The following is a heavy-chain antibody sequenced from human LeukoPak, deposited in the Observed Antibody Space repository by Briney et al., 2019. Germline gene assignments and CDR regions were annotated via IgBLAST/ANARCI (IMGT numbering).Heavy chain of an antibody. CDR2: IKQDGSEK. CDR3: ARDRYCGGDCYYWHFDL. J-gene: IGHJ2*01. V-gene: IGHV3-7*01. CDR1: GFTFSSYW. D-gene: IGHD2-21*02. Sequence: GGSLRLSCEASGFTFSSYWMSWVRQAPGKGLEWVANIKQDGSEKYYVDSVKGRFTISRDNAKSSLYLQMNSLRAEDTAVYYCARDRYCGGDCYYWHFDLWGRGTLVTVSS.